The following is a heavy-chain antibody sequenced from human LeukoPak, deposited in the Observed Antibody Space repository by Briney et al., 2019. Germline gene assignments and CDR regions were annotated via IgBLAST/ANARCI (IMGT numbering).Heavy chain of an antibody. Sequence: ASVKVSCKASGYTFTSYAMNWVRQAPGQGLEWMGWMNPNSGNTGYAQKFQGRVTMTRNTSISTAYMELSSLRSEDTAVYYCARGQGVGASPFDYWGQGTLVTVSS. J-gene: IGHJ4*02. V-gene: IGHV1-8*02. CDR1: GYTFTSYA. CDR2: MNPNSGNT. CDR3: ARGQGVGASPFDY. D-gene: IGHD1-26*01.